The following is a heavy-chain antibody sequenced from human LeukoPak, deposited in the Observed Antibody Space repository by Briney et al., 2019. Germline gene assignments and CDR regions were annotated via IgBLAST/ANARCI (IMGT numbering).Heavy chain of an antibody. J-gene: IGHJ4*02. CDR3: ARDIDTSSWVDYIDY. CDR2: ISHDGTNK. D-gene: IGHD6-13*01. V-gene: IGHV3-30*03. CDR1: GFTFNSYG. Sequence: PGGSLRLSCAASGFTFNSYGMHWVRQAPGKALECVAVISHDGTNKYYGDSVKGRFTISRDSSKNTLYLQMNSLRDEDTAVYYCARDIDTSSWVDYIDYWGQGTLVTVSS.